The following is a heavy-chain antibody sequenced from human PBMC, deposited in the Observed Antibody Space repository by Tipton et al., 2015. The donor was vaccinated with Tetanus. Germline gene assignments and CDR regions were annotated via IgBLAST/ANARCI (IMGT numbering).Heavy chain of an antibody. Sequence: SLRLSCAASGFSFSDYYMNWIRQAPGKGLEWVSYISSGGHTIYYADSVKGRFIISSDNTKNSLHLQMNSLRAEDTAVYYGTRERMEAVTDELRTQFFGLWGQENMVPISS. CDR3: TRERMEAVTDELRTQFFGL. CDR2: ISSGGHTI. CDR1: GFSFSDYY. V-gene: IGHV3-11*01. J-gene: IGHJ4*02. D-gene: IGHD3-3*01.